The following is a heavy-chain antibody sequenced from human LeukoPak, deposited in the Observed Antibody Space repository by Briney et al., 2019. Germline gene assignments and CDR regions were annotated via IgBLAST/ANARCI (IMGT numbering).Heavy chain of an antibody. CDR2: IIPIFGTA. CDR3: GRDQDFRSGQYRRDFDY. V-gene: IGHV1-69*13. CDR1: GGTLSSYA. D-gene: IGHD3-3*01. J-gene: IGHJ4*02. Sequence: SVKVSCKASGGTLSSYAISWVRQAPGQGLEWMGGIIPIFGTANYAQKFQGRVTITADESTSTAYMELSSLRSEDTAVYYCGRDQDFRSGQYRRDFDYWGQGTLVTVSS.